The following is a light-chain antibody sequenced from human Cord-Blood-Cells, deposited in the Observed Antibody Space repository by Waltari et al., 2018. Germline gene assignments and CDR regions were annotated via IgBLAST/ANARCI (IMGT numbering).Light chain of an antibody. V-gene: IGKV1-5*01. J-gene: IGKJ3*01. Sequence: TLSASVGDRVTITCRASQSISSWLAWYQQKPGKAPKLLIYDASSLESGVPSRFSGSGSGTEFTLTISSLQPDDFATYYCQQYNSYLFTFGPGTKVDIK. CDR2: DAS. CDR1: QSISSW. CDR3: QQYNSYLFT.